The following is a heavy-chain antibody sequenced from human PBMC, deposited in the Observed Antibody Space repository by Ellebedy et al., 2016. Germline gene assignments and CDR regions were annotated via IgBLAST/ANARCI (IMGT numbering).Heavy chain of an antibody. CDR3: ARDPLYSGYQVDY. V-gene: IGHV4-59*02. J-gene: IGHJ4*02. CDR2: IFHGGST. Sequence: SETLSLTXTVSGGSVATYYWTWIRQSPGKGLEWIGHIFHGGSTLYNPSLKSRVTISVDASKNQFSLRLSSVTAADTAVYYCARDPLYSGYQVDYWGQGTRVTVSS. CDR1: GGSVATYY. D-gene: IGHD5-12*01.